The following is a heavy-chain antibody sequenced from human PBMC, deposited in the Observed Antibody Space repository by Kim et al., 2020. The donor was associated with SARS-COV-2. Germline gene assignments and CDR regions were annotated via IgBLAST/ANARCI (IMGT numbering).Heavy chain of an antibody. D-gene: IGHD6-19*01. J-gene: IGHJ4*02. CDR1: GGSISSSSYY. V-gene: IGHV4-39*01. Sequence: SETLSLTCTVSGGSISSSSYYWGWIRQPPGKGLEWIGSIYYSGSTYYNPSLKSRVTISVDTSKNQFSLKLSSVTAADTAVYYCARHPLYSSGWLLDYWGQGTLVTVSS. CDR3: ARHPLYSSGWLLDY. CDR2: IYYSGST.